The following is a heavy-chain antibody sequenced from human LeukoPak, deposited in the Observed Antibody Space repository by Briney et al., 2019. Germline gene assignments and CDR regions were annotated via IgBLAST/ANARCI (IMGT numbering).Heavy chain of an antibody. CDR2: ISGDGSNT. V-gene: IGHV3-74*01. CDR1: GFTLTSYY. Sequence: GGSLRLSCAASGFTLTSYYMHWVRQAPGKGLVWVSRISGDGSNTIYADSVKGRFTISRDNAKNTVYLQMNSLRAEDTAVYYCARDAGRLLDYWGQGTLVTVSS. D-gene: IGHD6-6*01. CDR3: ARDAGRLLDY. J-gene: IGHJ4*02.